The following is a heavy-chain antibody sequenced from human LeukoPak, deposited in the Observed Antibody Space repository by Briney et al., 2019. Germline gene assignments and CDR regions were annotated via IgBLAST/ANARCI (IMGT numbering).Heavy chain of an antibody. CDR3: ARTYYDILTGSQGGMDV. D-gene: IGHD3-9*01. CDR1: GFTFSSYA. CDR2: ISSSSSYI. J-gene: IGHJ6*02. Sequence: PGGSLRLSCAASGFTFSSYAMSWVRQAPGKGLEWVSSISSSSSYIYYADSVKGRFTISRDNAKNSLYLQMNSLRAEDTAVYYCARTYYDILTGSQGGMDVWGQGTTVTVSS. V-gene: IGHV3-21*01.